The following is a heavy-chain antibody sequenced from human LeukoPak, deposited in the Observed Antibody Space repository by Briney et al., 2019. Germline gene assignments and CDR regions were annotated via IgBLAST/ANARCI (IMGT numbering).Heavy chain of an antibody. D-gene: IGHD3-22*01. J-gene: IGHJ3*02. CDR2: IYSGGST. CDR3: ARAYFYMGYYDSSGRAFDI. Sequence: GGSLRLSCAASGFTVSSNYMSWVRQAPGKGLEWVSVIYSGGSTYYADSVKGRFTISRDNSKNTLYLQMNSLRAEDTAVYYCARAYFYMGYYDSSGRAFDIWGQGTMVTVSS. V-gene: IGHV3-66*01. CDR1: GFTVSSNY.